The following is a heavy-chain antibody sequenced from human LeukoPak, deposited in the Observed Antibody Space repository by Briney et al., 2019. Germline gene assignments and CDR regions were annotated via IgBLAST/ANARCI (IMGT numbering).Heavy chain of an antibody. CDR2: IYYSGST. V-gene: IGHV4-39*01. Sequence: SETLSLTCTVSCGSITSSSYYWGWIRQPPGKGLEWIGSIYYSGSTYYNPSLKSRVTISVDTSKNQFSLKLSSVTAADTAVYYCARQRTTFYWYFDLWGRGTLVTVSS. CDR3: ARQRTTFYWYFDL. D-gene: IGHD4-11*01. CDR1: CGSITSSSYY. J-gene: IGHJ2*01.